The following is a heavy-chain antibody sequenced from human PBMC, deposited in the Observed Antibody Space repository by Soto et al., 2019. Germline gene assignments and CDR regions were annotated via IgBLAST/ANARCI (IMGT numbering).Heavy chain of an antibody. V-gene: IGHV6-1*01. Sequence: SQTLSLTCAISGDSVSSNTVAWNWIRQSPSRGLEWLGRTLYRSKWSSDYAVSVKSRISVNPDTSKNQFSLQLSSVTPDDTAVYYCAREEILKRLDYWGQGTLVTVYS. D-gene: IGHD2-8*01. CDR1: GDSVSSNTVA. J-gene: IGHJ4*02. CDR3: AREEILKRLDY. CDR2: TLYRSKWSS.